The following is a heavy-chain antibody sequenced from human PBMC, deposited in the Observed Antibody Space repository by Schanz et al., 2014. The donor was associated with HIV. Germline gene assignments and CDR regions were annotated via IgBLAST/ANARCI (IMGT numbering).Heavy chain of an antibody. Sequence: QVQLQESGPGLVKPSQTLSLTCVVSGGSISSGGHFWSWIRQHPGKGLEWIGYIYYSGSTNYNPSLKSRVTMSIDTSKNQFSLKLSSVTAADTAVFYCVRHGAGDQPPFFDYWGQGTLVTVSS. V-gene: IGHV4-31*11. CDR2: IYYSGST. CDR3: VRHGAGDQPPFFDY. D-gene: IGHD2-2*01. CDR1: GGSISSGGHF. J-gene: IGHJ4*02.